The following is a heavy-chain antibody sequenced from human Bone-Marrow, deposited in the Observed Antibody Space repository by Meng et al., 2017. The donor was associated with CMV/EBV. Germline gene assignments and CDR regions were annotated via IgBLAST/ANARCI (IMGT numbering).Heavy chain of an antibody. CDR2: INPDSGGT. J-gene: IGHJ6*02. CDR3: ARDRDSSSSVVYYYYGMDV. CDR1: GYTFTGYY. Sequence: ASVKVSCKASGYTFTGYYMHWVRQAPGQGLEWMGWINPDSGGTNYAQNFQGRVTMTRDTSISTAYMELSRLRSDDTAAYYCARDRDSSSSVVYYYYGMDVSGQGTTVSVSS. V-gene: IGHV1-2*02. D-gene: IGHD6-6*01.